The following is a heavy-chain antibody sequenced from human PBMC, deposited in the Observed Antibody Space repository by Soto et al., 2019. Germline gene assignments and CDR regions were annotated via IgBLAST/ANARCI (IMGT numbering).Heavy chain of an antibody. V-gene: IGHV4-39*01. J-gene: IGHJ5*02. D-gene: IGHD6-6*01. CDR2: IYYSGST. CDR1: GGSISSSSYY. Sequence: SETLSLTYTVSGGSISSSSYYWGWIRQPPGKGLEWIGSIYYSGSTYYNPSLKSRVTISVDTSKNQFSLKLSSVTAADTAVYYCAGKEYSSSSGWFDPWGQGTLVTVS. CDR3: AGKEYSSSSGWFDP.